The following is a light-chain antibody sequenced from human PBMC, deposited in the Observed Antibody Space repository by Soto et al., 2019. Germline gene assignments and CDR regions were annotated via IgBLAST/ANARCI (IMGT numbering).Light chain of an antibody. CDR1: QSLVHSDGIAY. Sequence: DVVMTQSTLSLPVTLGQPASISCRSNQSLVHSDGIAYFSWFQQRPGRSPRRLIYKVSNRDSGVPARFSGSGSVTDFALKISSVEAEDVGVYYCWQGTHWPITFGQGTRLEIK. J-gene: IGKJ5*01. CDR2: KVS. V-gene: IGKV2-30*02. CDR3: WQGTHWPIT.